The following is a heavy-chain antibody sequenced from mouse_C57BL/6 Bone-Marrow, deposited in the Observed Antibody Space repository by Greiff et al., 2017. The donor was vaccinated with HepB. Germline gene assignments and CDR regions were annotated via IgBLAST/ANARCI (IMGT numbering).Heavy chain of an antibody. Sequence: EVKVVESGGGLVKPGGSLKLSCAASGFTFSDYGMHWVRQATEKGLEWVAYISSGSSTIYYADTVKGRFTISRDNATNTLFLQMTSLRSEDTAMYYCARRRGGYFDVWGTGTTVTVSS. V-gene: IGHV5-17*01. CDR2: ISSGSSTI. CDR3: ARRRGGYFDV. J-gene: IGHJ1*03. CDR1: GFTFSDYG.